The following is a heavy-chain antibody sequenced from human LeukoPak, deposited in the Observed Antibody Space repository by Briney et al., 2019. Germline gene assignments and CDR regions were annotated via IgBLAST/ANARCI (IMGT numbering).Heavy chain of an antibody. J-gene: IGHJ3*02. D-gene: IGHD1-1*01. V-gene: IGHV3-30*18. Sequence: PGGSLRLSCAASGFTFSSYGMHWVRQAPGKGLEWVAVISYDGSNKYYADSVKGRFTISRDNSKNTLYLQMNSLRAEDTAVYYCAKSLLTTATGTGRASDIWGQGTMVTVSS. CDR1: GFTFSSYG. CDR2: ISYDGSNK. CDR3: AKSLLTTATGTGRASDI.